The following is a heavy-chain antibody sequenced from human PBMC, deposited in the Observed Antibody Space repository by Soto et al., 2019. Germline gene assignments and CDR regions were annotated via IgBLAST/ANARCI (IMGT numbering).Heavy chain of an antibody. D-gene: IGHD6-25*01. CDR1: TYTYNTHY. Sequence: ASVKVSCKSSTYTYNTHYIHWVRQAPGQGLEWVGVINPSVGSTNYAQKFQGRVTMTRDTSTTTFYMEVTSLTSEDTAVYYCVGRSASGVDHWGQGTLVTVSS. CDR2: INPSVGST. V-gene: IGHV1-46*02. J-gene: IGHJ4*02. CDR3: VGRSASGVDH.